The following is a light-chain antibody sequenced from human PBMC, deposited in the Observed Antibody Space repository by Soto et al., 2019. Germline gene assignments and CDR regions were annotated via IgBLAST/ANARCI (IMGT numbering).Light chain of an antibody. V-gene: IGLV4-69*01. Sequence: QPVLTQSPSASASLGASVKLTCTLSSGHSSYAIAWHQQQPEKGPRYLMKLSSDGSHSKGDGIPDRFSGSSSGAERYLTISSLQSEDEAVYYCQTWDTGARVVFGGGTKVTVL. CDR2: LSSDGSH. CDR1: SGHSSYA. CDR3: QTWDTGARVV. J-gene: IGLJ2*01.